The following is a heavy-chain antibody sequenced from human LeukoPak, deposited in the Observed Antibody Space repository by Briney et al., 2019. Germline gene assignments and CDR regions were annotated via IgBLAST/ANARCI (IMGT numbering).Heavy chain of an antibody. Sequence: GGSLRLSCAASGFTVSSNYMSWVRQAPGKGLEWVSVIYSGGSTYYADSVKGRFTISRDNSKNTLYLQMNSLRVEDTAVYYCARDWDCTSSSCYDAFDIWGQGTMVTVSP. CDR1: GFTVSSNY. J-gene: IGHJ3*02. D-gene: IGHD2-2*01. V-gene: IGHV3-53*01. CDR3: ARDWDCTSSSCYDAFDI. CDR2: IYSGGST.